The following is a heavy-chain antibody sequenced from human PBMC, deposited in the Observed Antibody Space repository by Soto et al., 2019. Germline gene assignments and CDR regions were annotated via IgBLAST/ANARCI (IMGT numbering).Heavy chain of an antibody. CDR1: GDTFTSYA. CDR2: IIAIIGTA. J-gene: IGHJ4*02. CDR3: ARESSWRDYFDY. V-gene: IGHV1-69*05. D-gene: IGHD6-6*01. Sequence: GASVKVSCKASGDTFTSYAMSWVRQAPGQGLEWMGWIIAIIGTANYAQKFQGRVTITTDTSTSTAYMELSSLRSEDTAVYYCARESSWRDYFDYWGQGTLVTVSS.